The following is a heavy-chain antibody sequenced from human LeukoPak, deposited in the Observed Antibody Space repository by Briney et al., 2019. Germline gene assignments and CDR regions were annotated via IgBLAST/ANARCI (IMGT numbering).Heavy chain of an antibody. D-gene: IGHD1-14*01. Sequence: SETLSLTCTVSGGSISSGGFFWSWLRQRPEKGLEWSGYIYYSGSTYYNPSLKSRVTISVDTSKNQFSLTLSSVTAADTAVYYCARVRAGTSVHSYYYYMAVWGRGTTVAVSS. CDR1: GGSISSGGFF. CDR2: IYYSGST. J-gene: IGHJ6*03. V-gene: IGHV4-31*03. CDR3: ARVRAGTSVHSYYYYMAV.